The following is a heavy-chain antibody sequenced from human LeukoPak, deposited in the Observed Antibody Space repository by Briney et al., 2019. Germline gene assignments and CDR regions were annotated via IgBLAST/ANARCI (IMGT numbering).Heavy chain of an antibody. CDR1: GFTFSSFA. V-gene: IGHV3-23*01. J-gene: IGHJ4*02. CDR3: SNGRTSSGTLQHDY. CDR2: ISDNSGNT. Sequence: PGGSLRLSCAAPGFTFSSFAMSWVRQAPGQGLEWVSAISDNSGNTYYADSVKGRFTISRDNSENTLYLQMNSLRAEDTALYYCSNGRTSSGTLQHDYWGQGTLVTVSS. D-gene: IGHD6-19*01.